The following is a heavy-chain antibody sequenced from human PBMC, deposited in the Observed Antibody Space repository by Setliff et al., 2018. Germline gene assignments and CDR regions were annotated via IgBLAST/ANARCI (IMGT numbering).Heavy chain of an antibody. CDR1: GGSFTNHY. D-gene: IGHD1-1*01. J-gene: IGHJ6*03. V-gene: IGHV4-34*01. Sequence: SETLSLTCTVYGGSFTNHYWGWIRQSPGKGLEWIGEINHSGSTNYNPSLKSRVTISVDTSKNQFSLKLSSVTAADTAVYYCASINWNPGGYYYYYYMDVWGKGTTVTVSS. CDR3: ASINWNPGGYYYYYYMDV. CDR2: INHSGST.